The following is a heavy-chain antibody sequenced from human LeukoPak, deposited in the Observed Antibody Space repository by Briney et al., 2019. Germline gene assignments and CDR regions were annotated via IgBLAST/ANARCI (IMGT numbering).Heavy chain of an antibody. CDR1: GGSISSGDYY. D-gene: IGHD3-10*01. J-gene: IGHJ3*02. Sequence: SQTLSLTCTVSGGSISSGDYYWGWIRQPPGKGLEWIGYIYYSGSTYYNPSLKSRVTISVDTSKNQFSLKLSSVTAADTAVHYCARGSGASDAFDIWGQGTMVTVSS. CDR2: IYYSGST. CDR3: ARGSGASDAFDI. V-gene: IGHV4-30-4*08.